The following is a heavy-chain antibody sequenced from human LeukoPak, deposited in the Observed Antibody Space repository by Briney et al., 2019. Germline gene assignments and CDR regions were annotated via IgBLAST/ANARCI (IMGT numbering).Heavy chain of an antibody. CDR2: IYHSGST. D-gene: IGHD2-15*01. Sequence: PSQTLSLTCAVSGGSISSGGYSWSWIRQPPGKGLEWIGYIYHSGSTYYNPSLKSRVTISVDTSKNQFSLRLSSATAADTAVYYCARHLGPGWHAMDVWGQGTTVTVSS. V-gene: IGHV4-30-2*01. CDR3: ARHLGPGWHAMDV. CDR1: GGSISSGGYS. J-gene: IGHJ6*02.